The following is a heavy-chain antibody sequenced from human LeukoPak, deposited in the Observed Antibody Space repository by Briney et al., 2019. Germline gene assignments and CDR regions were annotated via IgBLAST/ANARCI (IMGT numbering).Heavy chain of an antibody. CDR3: ARGSGIAVAAPGDAFDI. CDR1: GGSISSSSYY. CDR2: IYCSGST. J-gene: IGHJ3*02. Sequence: KPSETLSLTCTVSGGSISSSSYYWGWIRQPPGKGLEWIGSIYCSGSTYCNPSLKSRVTVSVDTSKNQFSLKLSSVTAADTAVYYCARGSGIAVAAPGDAFDIWGQGTMVTVSS. V-gene: IGHV4-39*01. D-gene: IGHD6-19*01.